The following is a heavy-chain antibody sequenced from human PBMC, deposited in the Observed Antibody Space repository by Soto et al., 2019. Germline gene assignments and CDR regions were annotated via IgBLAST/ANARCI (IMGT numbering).Heavy chain of an antibody. D-gene: IGHD4-17*01. CDR3: AGVRGGGGDYVHFDY. Sequence: QVQLVQSGAEVKKPGSSVKVSCKASGGTFSSYAISWVRQAPGQGLEWMGGIIPIFGTANYAQKFQGRVTINADESTSTAYMGLSSLRSEDTAVYYCAGVRGGGGDYVHFDYWGQGTLVTVSS. J-gene: IGHJ4*02. V-gene: IGHV1-69*01. CDR1: GGTFSSYA. CDR2: IIPIFGTA.